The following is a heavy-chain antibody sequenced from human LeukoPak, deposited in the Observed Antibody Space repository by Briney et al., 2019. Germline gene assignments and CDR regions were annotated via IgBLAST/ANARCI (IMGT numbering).Heavy chain of an antibody. CDR3: ASIVLELY. V-gene: IGHV3-21*01. CDR1: GLTFSSYS. D-gene: IGHD2-8*02. Sequence: PGGSLRLSCAASGLTFSSYSMNWVRQAPGKGLEWVSSISSSSSYISYADSVKGRFTISRDNAKNSLYLQMNSLRAEDTAVYYCASIVLELYWGQGTLVTVSS. CDR2: ISSSSSYI. J-gene: IGHJ4*02.